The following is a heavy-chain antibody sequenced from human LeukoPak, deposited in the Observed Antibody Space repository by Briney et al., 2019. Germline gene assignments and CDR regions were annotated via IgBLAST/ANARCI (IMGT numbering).Heavy chain of an antibody. D-gene: IGHD4-17*01. Sequence: GGSLRLSCAASGFTFSNYAMHWVRQAPGKGLEWVAVLSYDGSNKNYADSVRGRSTISRDNSKNTLFLQMNSLRGEDTAVYYCARDDYGDYGLGFDYWGQGTLATVSS. V-gene: IGHV3-30*04. CDR3: ARDDYGDYGLGFDY. CDR2: LSYDGSNK. J-gene: IGHJ4*02. CDR1: GFTFSNYA.